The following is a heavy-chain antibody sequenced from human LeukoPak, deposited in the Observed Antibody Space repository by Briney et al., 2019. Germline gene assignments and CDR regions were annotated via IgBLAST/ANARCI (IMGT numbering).Heavy chain of an antibody. CDR2: ISSSGNTI. V-gene: IGHV3-11*04. D-gene: IGHD1-1*01. CDR3: ARVQDDGRLNAFDI. CDR1: GFIFSDSY. Sequence: GGSLRLSCTASGFIFSDSYMSWIRQAPGKGLEWVSYISSSGNTIYYADSVKGRFTISRDNAKNSLYLQMNSLRAEDTAVYYCARVQDDGRLNAFDIWGQGTMVTVSS. J-gene: IGHJ3*02.